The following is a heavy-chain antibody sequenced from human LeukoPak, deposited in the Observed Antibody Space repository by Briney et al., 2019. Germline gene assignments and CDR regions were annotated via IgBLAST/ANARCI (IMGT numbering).Heavy chain of an antibody. D-gene: IGHD2-8*01. CDR2: ISGSGGST. CDR3: AGRGSTNGSSPLDY. CDR1: GFTFSSYA. J-gene: IGHJ4*02. Sequence: GGSLRLSCAASGFTFSSYAMSWVRQALGKGLEWVSAISGSGGSTYYADSVKGRFTISRDNSKNTLYLQMNSLRAEDTALYYCAGRGSTNGSSPLDYWGQGNLVTVSS. V-gene: IGHV3-23*01.